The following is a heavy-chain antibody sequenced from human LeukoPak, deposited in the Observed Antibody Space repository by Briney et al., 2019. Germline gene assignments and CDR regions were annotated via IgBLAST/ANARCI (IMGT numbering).Heavy chain of an antibody. J-gene: IGHJ4*02. D-gene: IGHD1-26*01. Sequence: ASVKVSCKASGYTFTTYYMHWVRQAPGQGFEWMGIINLSGGSTNYAQKFQGRVTMTRDTSTSTVYMELSSLRSDDTAVYYCARDLGGSYQDYWGQGTLVTVSS. CDR1: GYTFTTYY. V-gene: IGHV1-46*01. CDR3: ARDLGGSYQDY. CDR2: INLSGGST.